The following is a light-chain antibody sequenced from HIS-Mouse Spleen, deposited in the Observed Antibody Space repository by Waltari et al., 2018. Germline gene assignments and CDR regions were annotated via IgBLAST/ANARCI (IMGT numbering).Light chain of an antibody. J-gene: IGKJ2*01. CDR3: QQYYSTPYT. CDR2: WAY. V-gene: IGKV4-1*01. Sequence: DIVMTQSPDSLAVSLGERATINCKSSQSVLYSSNNKNYLAWYQQKPGQPPKLLIYWAYTRESGVADRFSGSGSGTDFTLTISSLQAEDVAVYYCQQYYSTPYTFGQGTKLEIK. CDR1: QSVLYSSNNKNY.